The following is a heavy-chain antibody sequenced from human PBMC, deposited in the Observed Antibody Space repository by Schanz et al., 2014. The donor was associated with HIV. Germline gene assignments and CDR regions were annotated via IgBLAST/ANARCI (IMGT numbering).Heavy chain of an antibody. Sequence: QVQLQESGPGLVKASQTLSLTCTVSGGSINSGGYYWSWIRQHPGKGLEWIGYIYYSGNTYYNPSLKSRLTISVDTSKNQFSLKLSSVTAADTAVYYCARGRETVTTYFDFWGQGTLVTVSS. J-gene: IGHJ4*02. CDR1: GGSINSGGYY. D-gene: IGHD4-17*01. V-gene: IGHV4-31*03. CDR3: ARGRETVTTYFDF. CDR2: IYYSGNT.